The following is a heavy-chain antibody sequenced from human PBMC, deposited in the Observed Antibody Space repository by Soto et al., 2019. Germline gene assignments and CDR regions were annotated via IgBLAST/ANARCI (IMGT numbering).Heavy chain of an antibody. Sequence: QVQLQESGPGLVKPSQTLSLTCTVSGDSITSGDYYWSWIRQPPGKGLEWIGYIYYSGSTYYNPYLKSXXTXSXXTSKNQFSLKLSSVTAADTAVYYCARDDSSGFSAYWGQGTLVTVSS. CDR1: GDSITSGDYY. D-gene: IGHD3-22*01. CDR2: IYYSGST. V-gene: IGHV4-30-4*01. CDR3: ARDDSSGFSAY. J-gene: IGHJ4*02.